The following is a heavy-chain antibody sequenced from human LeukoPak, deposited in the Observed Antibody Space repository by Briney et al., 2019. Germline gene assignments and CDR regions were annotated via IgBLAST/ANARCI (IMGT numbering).Heavy chain of an antibody. J-gene: IGHJ1*01. Sequence: GGSLRLSCAASGFTVSSNYMSWVRQAPGKGLEWVSVIYSGGSSTFYADSVKGRFTISRDNSKNTLYLQMNSLRVEDTAVYYCARDPLGIIVAATQLSGYFQHWGQGTLVTVSS. CDR1: GFTVSSNY. CDR3: ARDPLGIIVAATQLSGYFQH. D-gene: IGHD6-19*01. V-gene: IGHV3-53*01. CDR2: IYSGGSST.